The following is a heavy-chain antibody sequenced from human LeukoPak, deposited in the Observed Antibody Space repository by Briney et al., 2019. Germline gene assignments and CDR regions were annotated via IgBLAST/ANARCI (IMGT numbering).Heavy chain of an antibody. CDR1: RFTFSTYA. D-gene: IGHD5-12*01. V-gene: IGHV3-23*01. CDR2: ISDSGDTT. Sequence: PGGSLRLSCAASRFTFSTYAMSWVRQAPGKGLEWVSTISDSGDTTYYADSVKGRFTISRDNSKNTVRLQMNSLRAEDTAVYYCAKSHSVGYRGYFDYWGQGTLVTVSS. CDR3: AKSHSVGYRGYFDY. J-gene: IGHJ4*02.